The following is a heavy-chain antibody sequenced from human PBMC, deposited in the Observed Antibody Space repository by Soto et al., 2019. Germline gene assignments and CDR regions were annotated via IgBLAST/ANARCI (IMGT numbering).Heavy chain of an antibody. CDR1: GVSISGNEW. Sequence: QVQLQESGPGLVKPSGTLSLACAVSGVSISGNEWWAWVRQSPGRGLEWIAESHHDGTTNYNPSLKGRVAMSLDTSKNQFSLTLRSVTAADTAVYFCARDANFGSGKSNFWDFDLWGQGTMVTVSS. V-gene: IGHV4-4*02. CDR2: SHHDGTT. D-gene: IGHD3-10*01. CDR3: ARDANFGSGKSNFWDFDL. J-gene: IGHJ3*01.